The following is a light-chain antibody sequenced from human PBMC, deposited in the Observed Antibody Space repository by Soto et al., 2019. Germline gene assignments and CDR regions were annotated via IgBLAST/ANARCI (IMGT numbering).Light chain of an antibody. CDR2: DVS. J-gene: IGLJ3*02. CDR3: CSYAGSYSLM. V-gene: IGLV2-11*01. Sequence: QSALTQPRSVSGSPGQSVTISCTGTSGDVGAYNYVSWYQQHPGKAPKLIIYDVSKRPSGVPDRFSGSKSANTASLTISGLQAEDEADYYCCSYAGSYSLMFGGGTKLTVL. CDR1: SGDVGAYNY.